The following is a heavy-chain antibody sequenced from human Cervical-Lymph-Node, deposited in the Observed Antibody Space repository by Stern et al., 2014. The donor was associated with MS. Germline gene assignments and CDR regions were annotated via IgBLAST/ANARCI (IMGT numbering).Heavy chain of an antibody. J-gene: IGHJ4*02. CDR2: ISSSSNYI. CDR3: AAPYFYDRGHFYGY. V-gene: IGHV3-21*01. Sequence: EVQLVESGGGLVKPGGSLRLSCAASGFTFSTHAMNWVRQAPGKGLEWVSSISSSSNYIYYADSVKGRFTISRDNAKNSLYLHMTSLRAEDSALYYCAAPYFYDRGHFYGYWGQGALVTVSS. D-gene: IGHD3-22*01. CDR1: GFTFSTHA.